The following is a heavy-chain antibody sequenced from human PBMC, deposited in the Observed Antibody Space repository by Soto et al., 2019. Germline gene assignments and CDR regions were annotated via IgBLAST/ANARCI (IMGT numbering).Heavy chain of an antibody. CDR2: ISAYNGNT. CDR3: ATKIAAAGYNWFDP. J-gene: IGHJ5*02. Sequence: ASLKVSCKASGYTFTSYGISWVRQAPGQGLEWMGWISAYNGNTNYAQKLQGRVTMTTDTSTSTAYMELRSLRSDDTAVYYCATKIAAAGYNWFDPWGQGTLVTISS. CDR1: GYTFTSYG. V-gene: IGHV1-18*01. D-gene: IGHD6-13*01.